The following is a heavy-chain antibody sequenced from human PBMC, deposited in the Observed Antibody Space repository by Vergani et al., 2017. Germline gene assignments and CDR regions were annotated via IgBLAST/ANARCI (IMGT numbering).Heavy chain of an antibody. CDR2: IIPIFGTA. CDR3: ARVLQLERRGDYYYMDV. CDR1: GGTFSSYA. Sequence: QVQLVQSGAEVKKPGSSVKVSCKASGGTFSSYAISWVRQAPGQGLEWMGGIIPIFGTANYAQKFQGRVTITADESTSTAYMGLSSLRSEDTAVYYCARVLQLERRGDYYYMDVWGKGTTVTVSS. J-gene: IGHJ6*03. D-gene: IGHD1-1*01. V-gene: IGHV1-69*01.